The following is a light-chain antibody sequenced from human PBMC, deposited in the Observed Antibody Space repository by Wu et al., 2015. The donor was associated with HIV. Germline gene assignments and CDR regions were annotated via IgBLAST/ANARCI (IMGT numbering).Light chain of an antibody. V-gene: IGKV3-15*01. J-gene: IGKJ4*01. CDR1: QSVSSD. CDR3: QQYNDWPPLT. CDR2: DAS. Sequence: EIVMTQSPATLSVSPGERATLSCRASQSVSSDLAWYHQKPGQTPRLLIYDASTRATGIPARFSGSGSGTEFTLTISSLQSEDFGVYYCQQYNDWPPLTFGGGTKVDIK.